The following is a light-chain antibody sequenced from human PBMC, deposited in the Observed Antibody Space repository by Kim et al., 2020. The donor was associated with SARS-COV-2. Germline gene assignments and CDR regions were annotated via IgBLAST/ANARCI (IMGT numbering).Light chain of an antibody. CDR3: QQYGSSPET. J-gene: IGKJ1*01. CDR2: DTS. Sequence: EIVLTQSPGTLSVSPGESATLSCRATQSVTSNYLAWYQQKPGQAPRLLIYDTSSRASGIPDRFSGSGSGTDFTLTISRLEPEDFAVYYCQQYGSSPETFGQGTKVDIK. CDR1: QSVTSNY. V-gene: IGKV3-20*01.